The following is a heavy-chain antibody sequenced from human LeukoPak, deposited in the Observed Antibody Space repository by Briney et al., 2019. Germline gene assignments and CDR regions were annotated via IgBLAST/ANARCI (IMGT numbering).Heavy chain of an antibody. Sequence: SQTLSLTCTVSGGSISSGSYYWSWLRQPAGKGLEWIGRIYTSGSTNYNPSLKSRVTISVDTSKNQFSLKPSSVTAADTAVYYCSSLSEIDAFDIWGQGTMVTVSS. CDR3: SSLSEIDAFDI. CDR1: GGSISSGSYY. CDR2: IYTSGST. J-gene: IGHJ3*02. V-gene: IGHV4-61*02. D-gene: IGHD5-24*01.